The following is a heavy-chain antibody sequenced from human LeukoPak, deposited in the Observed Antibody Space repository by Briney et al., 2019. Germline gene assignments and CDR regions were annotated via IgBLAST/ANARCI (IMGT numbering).Heavy chain of an antibody. D-gene: IGHD5-24*01. V-gene: IGHV3-7*02. Sequence: GGSLRLSCAASGFTFSSYWMSWVRQALEKGLEWVANIKQDGSEKYYVDSVKGRFTISRDNSKNTLYLQMNSLRAEDTAVYYCARVESTRRDSLDYWGQGTLVTVSS. CDR2: IKQDGSEK. CDR3: ARVESTRRDSLDY. J-gene: IGHJ4*02. CDR1: GFTFSSYW.